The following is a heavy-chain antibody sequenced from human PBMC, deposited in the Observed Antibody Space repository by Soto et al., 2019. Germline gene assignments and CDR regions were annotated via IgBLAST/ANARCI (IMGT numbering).Heavy chain of an antibody. J-gene: IGHJ5*02. CDR3: AHRPSKAAADNWFDP. CDR1: GFSLSTSGVG. Sequence: SGPTLVNPTQTLTLTCTFSGFSLSTSGVGVGWIRQPPGKALEWLALIYWNDDKRYSPSLKSRLTITKDTSKNQVVLTMTNMDPVDTATYYCAHRPSKAAADNWFDPWGQGTLVTVSS. D-gene: IGHD6-13*01. CDR2: IYWNDDK. V-gene: IGHV2-5*01.